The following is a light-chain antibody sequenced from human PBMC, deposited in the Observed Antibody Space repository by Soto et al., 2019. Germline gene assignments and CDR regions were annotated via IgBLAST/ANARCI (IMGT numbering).Light chain of an antibody. CDR3: QQYGTSFWT. J-gene: IGKJ1*01. CDR1: QSVSSNY. V-gene: IGKV3-20*01. CDR2: GAS. Sequence: EIVLTQSPGTLSLSPGERATISCRTSQSVSSNYLAWYQQKPGQAPRLLIYGASTRATGIPDRFSGSGSGTDFTLTISRLEPEDFAVYYCQQYGTSFWTFGQGTKVDIK.